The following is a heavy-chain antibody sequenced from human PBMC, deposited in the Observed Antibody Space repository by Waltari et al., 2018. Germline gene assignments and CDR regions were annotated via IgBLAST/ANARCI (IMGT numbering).Heavy chain of an antibody. CDR2: LTGSGGTT. D-gene: IGHD2-8*01. J-gene: IGHJ4*02. CDR3: AKDRGNGVSMFEF. CDR1: RSPFFRYV. V-gene: IGHV3-23*01. Sequence: EVLLLESGGDLVQPGGSLRLSCAASRSPFFRYVMSWVRQAPGKGFEWVASLTGSGGTTYYADSVKGRFTISRDNSKNSLFLEMKSLRVEDTAVYFCAKDRGNGVSMFEFWGQGTLVTASS.